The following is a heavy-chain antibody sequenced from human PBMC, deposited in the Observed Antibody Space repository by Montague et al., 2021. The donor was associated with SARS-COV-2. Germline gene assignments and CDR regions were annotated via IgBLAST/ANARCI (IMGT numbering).Heavy chain of an antibody. CDR3: ARMWGATRGDAYDI. D-gene: IGHD1-26*01. V-gene: IGHV2-70*01. J-gene: IGHJ3*02. Sequence: PALVKPTQTLTLTCAFSGFSLSTSGMCVSWIRQPPGKALEWLALXXWDDDKYYSTSLKTRLTISKDTSKNQVVLTMTNMDPVDTATYYCARMWGATRGDAYDIWGQGTMVTVSS. CDR1: GFSLSTSGMC. CDR2: XXWDDDK.